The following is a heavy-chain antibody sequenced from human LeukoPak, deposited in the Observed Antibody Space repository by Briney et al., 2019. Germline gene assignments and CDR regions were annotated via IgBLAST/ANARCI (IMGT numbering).Heavy chain of an antibody. D-gene: IGHD2-2*01. Sequence: GRSLRLSCAASGFTFSSYGMHWVRQAPGKGLEWVAFIRYDGSNKYYADSVKGRFTISRDNSKNTLYLQMNSLRAEDTAVYYCAKDPSPGYCSSTSCYPYFDYWGQGTLVTVSS. V-gene: IGHV3-30*02. CDR1: GFTFSSYG. CDR2: IRYDGSNK. J-gene: IGHJ4*02. CDR3: AKDPSPGYCSSTSCYPYFDY.